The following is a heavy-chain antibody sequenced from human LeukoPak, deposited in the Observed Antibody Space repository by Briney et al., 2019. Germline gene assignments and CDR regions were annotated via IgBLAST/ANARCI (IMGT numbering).Heavy chain of an antibody. CDR3: AAAAGELPDYYYYYMDV. CDR1: GGSISSSTYY. CDR2: IYYSGST. V-gene: IGHV4-39*07. D-gene: IGHD6-13*01. Sequence: SETLSLTCTVSGGSISSSTYYWGWIRQPPGKGLEWIGYIYYSGSTYYNPSLKSRVTMSVDTSKNQFSLKLSSVTAADTAVYYCAAAAGELPDYYYYYMDVWGKGTTVTISS. J-gene: IGHJ6*03.